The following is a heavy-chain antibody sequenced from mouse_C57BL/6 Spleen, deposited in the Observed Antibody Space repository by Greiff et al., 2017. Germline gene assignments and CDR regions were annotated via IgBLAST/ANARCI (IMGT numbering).Heavy chain of an antibody. J-gene: IGHJ4*01. CDR3: ARRTTERAMDY. Sequence: LVESGAELVRPGTSVKVSCKASGYAFTNYLIEWVKQRPGQGLEWIGVINPGSGGTNYNEKFKGKATLTADKSSSTAYMQLSSLTSEDSAVYFCARRTTERAMDYWGQGTSVTVSS. V-gene: IGHV1-54*01. CDR2: INPGSGGT. CDR1: GYAFTNYL.